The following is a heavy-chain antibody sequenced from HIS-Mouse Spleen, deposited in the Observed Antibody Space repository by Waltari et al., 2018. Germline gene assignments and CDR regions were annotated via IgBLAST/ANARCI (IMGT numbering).Heavy chain of an antibody. V-gene: IGHV1-8*01. D-gene: IGHD4-4*01. J-gene: IGHJ4*02. CDR1: GYTFTSYD. CDR3: ARGHDYSNYFDY. CDR2: KNLNSGKT. Sequence: QVQLVQSGAEVKKPGASVKVSCKASGYTFTSYDINWLRQATGQGLEWMGWKNLNSGKTGDAQKFQGRVTMTRNTSKSTAYMELSSLRSEDTAVYYCARGHDYSNYFDYWGQGTLVTVSS.